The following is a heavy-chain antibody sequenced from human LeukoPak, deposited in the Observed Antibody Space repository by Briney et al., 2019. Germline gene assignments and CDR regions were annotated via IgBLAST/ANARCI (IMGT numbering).Heavy chain of an antibody. CDR1: GFTFGSYS. CDR2: ISSSSSYI. D-gene: IGHD4-17*01. CDR3: ARALTTVTRPYGMDV. Sequence: GGSLRLSCAASGFTFGSYSMNWVRQAPGKGLEWVSSISSSSSYIYYADSVKGRFTISRDNAKNSLYLQMNSLRAEDTAVYYCARALTTVTRPYGMDVWGQGTTVTVSS. J-gene: IGHJ6*02. V-gene: IGHV3-21*01.